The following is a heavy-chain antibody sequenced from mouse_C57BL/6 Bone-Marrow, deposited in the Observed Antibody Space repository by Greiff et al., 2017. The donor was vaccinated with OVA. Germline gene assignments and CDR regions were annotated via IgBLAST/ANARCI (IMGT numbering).Heavy chain of an antibody. CDR2: ISDGGSYT. CDR3: ARDDDYGYFDV. V-gene: IGHV5-4*01. D-gene: IGHD2-3*01. CDR1: GFTFSSYA. Sequence: EVQLVESGGGLVKPGGSLKLSCAASGFTFSSYAMSWVRQTPEKRLEWVATISDGGSYTYYPDNVKGRFTISRDNAKNNLYLQMSHLKSEDTAMYYCARDDDYGYFDVWGTGTTVTVSS. J-gene: IGHJ1*03.